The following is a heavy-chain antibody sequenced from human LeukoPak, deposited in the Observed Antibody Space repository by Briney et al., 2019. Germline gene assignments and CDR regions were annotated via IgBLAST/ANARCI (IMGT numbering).Heavy chain of an antibody. J-gene: IGHJ4*02. Sequence: SETLSLTCTVSGGSISSYYWSWIRQPPGKGLEGIGYIYYSGSTNYNPPLKSRVTISVDTSKNQFSLKLSSVTAADTAVYYCARGSHVDTAPPKDYWGQGTLVTVSS. D-gene: IGHD5-18*01. CDR2: IYYSGST. CDR1: GGSISSYY. V-gene: IGHV4-59*12. CDR3: ARGSHVDTAPPKDY.